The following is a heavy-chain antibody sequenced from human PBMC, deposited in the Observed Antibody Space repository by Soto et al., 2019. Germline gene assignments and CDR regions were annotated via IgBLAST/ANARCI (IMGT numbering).Heavy chain of an antibody. Sequence: QLQLQESGPGLVKPSETLSLTCTVSGGSISGSSYYWGWIRQPPGKGLEWIGSIYYSGSTYYYPSLKSRVTIPVDTSTTQFSLKLSSVTPADTAVYYCARHGGVAGGLAPAGTLRGWFDPWGQGTLVTVAS. V-gene: IGHV4-39*01. CDR2: IYYSGST. J-gene: IGHJ5*02. CDR3: ARHGGVAGGLAPAGTLRGWFDP. CDR1: GGSISGSSYY. D-gene: IGHD6-13*01.